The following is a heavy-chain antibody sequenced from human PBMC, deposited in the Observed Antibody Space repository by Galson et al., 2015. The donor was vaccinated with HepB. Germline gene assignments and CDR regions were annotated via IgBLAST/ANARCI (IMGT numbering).Heavy chain of an antibody. J-gene: IGHJ3*02. V-gene: IGHV3-53*01. Sequence: SLRLSCAASGFIVSSTYMNWVRQAPGKGLEWVSLIYSGGRTYYGDSVKGRFTVSRDSSKNTLYLQMNSLRVDDTAIYYCARALYSSGWTGGFDIWGRGTMVTVSS. CDR1: GFIVSSTY. CDR2: IYSGGRT. D-gene: IGHD6-19*01. CDR3: ARALYSSGWTGGFDI.